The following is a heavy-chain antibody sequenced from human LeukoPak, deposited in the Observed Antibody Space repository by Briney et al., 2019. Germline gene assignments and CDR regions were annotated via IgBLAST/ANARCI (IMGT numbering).Heavy chain of an antibody. CDR1: GGSVSSGTYY. Sequence: SETLSLTCAVSGGSVSSGTYYWSWIRQPPGKGLEWIGYIYYSGSTNYNPSLKSRVTISVDTSKNQFSLKLSSVTAADTAVYYCARVGTYGSGSYLSWLDYWGQGTLVTVSS. CDR2: IYYSGST. D-gene: IGHD3-10*01. J-gene: IGHJ4*02. CDR3: ARVGTYGSGSYLSWLDY. V-gene: IGHV4-61*01.